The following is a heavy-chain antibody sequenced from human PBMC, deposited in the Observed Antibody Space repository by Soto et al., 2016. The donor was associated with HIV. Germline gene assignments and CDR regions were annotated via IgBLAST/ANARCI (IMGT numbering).Heavy chain of an antibody. CDR1: GFTFDDYA. D-gene: IGHD4-17*01. Sequence: EVQLVESGGGLVQPGRSLRLSCAASGFTFDDYAMHWVRQAPGKGLEWVSGISWNSDSIGYADSVKGRFTISRDNAKNSLYLQMNSLRTEDMALYYCAKGDYGDYRPNHFDYWGQGTLVTVSS. J-gene: IGHJ4*02. CDR3: AKGDYGDYRPNHFDY. CDR2: ISWNSDSI. V-gene: IGHV3-9*03.